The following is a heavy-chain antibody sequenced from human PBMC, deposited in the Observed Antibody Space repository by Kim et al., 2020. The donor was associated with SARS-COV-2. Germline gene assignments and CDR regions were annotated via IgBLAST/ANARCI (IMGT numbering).Heavy chain of an antibody. CDR2: ISAYNGNT. D-gene: IGHD6-19*01. CDR1: GYTFTSYG. CDR3: ARDIPGYIAVAGLYYYGMDV. Sequence: ASVKVSCKASGYTFTSYGISWVRQAPGQGLEWMGWISAYNGNTNYAQKLQGRVTMTTDTSTSTAYMELRSLRSDDTAVYYCARDIPGYIAVAGLYYYGMDVWGQGTTVTVSS. J-gene: IGHJ6*02. V-gene: IGHV1-18*04.